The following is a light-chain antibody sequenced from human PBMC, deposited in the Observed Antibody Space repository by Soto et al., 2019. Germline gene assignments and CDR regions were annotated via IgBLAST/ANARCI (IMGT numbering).Light chain of an antibody. V-gene: IGLV4-60*02. J-gene: IGLJ3*02. CDR1: SGHSSYI. Sequence: QLVLTQSSSASASLGSSVKLTCTLSSGHSSYIIAWHQQQPGKAPRYLMKLEGSGSYNKGSGVPDRFSGSSSGADRYLTISNLQFEDGGGYYCETWDSNTHTVFGGGTKLTVL. CDR3: ETWDSNTHTV. CDR2: LEGSGSY.